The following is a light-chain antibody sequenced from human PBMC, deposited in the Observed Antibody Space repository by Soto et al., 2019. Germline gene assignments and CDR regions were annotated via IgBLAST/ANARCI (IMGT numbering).Light chain of an antibody. J-gene: IGLJ2*01. CDR2: LNSDGSH. CDR1: SGHRSYA. V-gene: IGLV4-69*01. CDR3: QTWGTGIQV. Sequence: QLVLTQSPSASASLGASVKLTCTLSSGHRSYAIAWHQQQPEKGPRFLMKLNSDGSHNKGDGIPDRFSGSSSGAERYLTISSLQSEDEADYYCQTWGTGIQVFGGGTKLTVL.